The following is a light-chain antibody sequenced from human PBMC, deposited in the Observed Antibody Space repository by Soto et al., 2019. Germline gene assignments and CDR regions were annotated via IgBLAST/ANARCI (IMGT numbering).Light chain of an antibody. V-gene: IGKV1-9*01. CDR1: QGFSNS. Sequence: IQLTQSPSFLSASVGDRVTITCRASQGFSNSLAWYQQKPGKAPKLLIYAASTLQIGVPSRFSGSGSGTEFTLPISRLQPEDFATYYWQQPDSYPCTFGQGTKLEIK. CDR3: QQPDSYPCT. CDR2: AAS. J-gene: IGKJ2*02.